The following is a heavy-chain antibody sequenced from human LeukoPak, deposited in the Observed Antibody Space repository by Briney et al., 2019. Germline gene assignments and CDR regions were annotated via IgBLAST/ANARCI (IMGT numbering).Heavy chain of an antibody. CDR3: ARDSATVVTQGGWYDP. Sequence: ASVKVSCKASGGTFSTYAISWVRQAPGQGLEWMGGIIPIFGTTNYAQKFQGRVTITADKSTTTAYMELSSLRSEDTAVYYCARDSATVVTQGGWYDPWGQGTLVTVSS. D-gene: IGHD4-23*01. V-gene: IGHV1-69*06. CDR2: IIPIFGTT. CDR1: GGTFSTYA. J-gene: IGHJ5*02.